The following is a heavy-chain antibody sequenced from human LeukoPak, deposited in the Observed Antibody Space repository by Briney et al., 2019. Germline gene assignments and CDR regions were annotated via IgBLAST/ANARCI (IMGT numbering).Heavy chain of an antibody. CDR1: GFTFSSYW. V-gene: IGHV3-7*03. CDR2: INHNGNVN. J-gene: IGHJ6*02. CDR3: ARGGGLDV. Sequence: GGSLRLSCAASGFTFSSYWMNWARQAPGKGLEWVDSINHNGNVNYYVDSVKGRFTISRDNAKNSLYLQMSNLRAEDTAVYFCARGGGLDVWGQGATVTVSS. D-gene: IGHD3-16*01.